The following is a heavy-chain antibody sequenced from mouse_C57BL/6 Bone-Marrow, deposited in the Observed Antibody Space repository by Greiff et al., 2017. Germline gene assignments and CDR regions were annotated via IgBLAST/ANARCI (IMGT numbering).Heavy chain of an antibody. CDR3: ARLGYGHYAWFAY. D-gene: IGHD2-1*01. V-gene: IGHV1-77*01. Sequence: VRRRESGPELVKPGASVKMSCKASGYTFTDYVISWVKQRTGQGLEWIGEIYPGSGSTYNNEKFKGRATLTADKSSNTAYMQFSSLTSEDSAVYFCARLGYGHYAWFAYWGQGTLVTVSA. CDR1: GYTFTDYV. CDR2: IYPGSGST. J-gene: IGHJ3*01.